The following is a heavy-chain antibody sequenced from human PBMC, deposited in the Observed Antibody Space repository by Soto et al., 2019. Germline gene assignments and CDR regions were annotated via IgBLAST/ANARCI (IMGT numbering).Heavy chain of an antibody. J-gene: IGHJ4*02. CDR1: GFTFSIDS. CDR3: VKGEYYYDSSGYYPFDY. V-gene: IGHV3-64D*06. CDR2: ISTNGGST. D-gene: IGHD3-22*01. Sequence: PGGSLILSCSASGFTFSIDSMHWVRQAPGKGLEYVSSISTNGGSTDYADSVKGRFTVSRDNSKNTVYLQMSSLRVEDTAVYYCVKGEYYYDSSGYYPFDYWGQGT.